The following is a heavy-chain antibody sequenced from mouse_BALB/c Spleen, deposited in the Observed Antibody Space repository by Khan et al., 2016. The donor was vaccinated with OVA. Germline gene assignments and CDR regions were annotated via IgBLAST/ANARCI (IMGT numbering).Heavy chain of an antibody. V-gene: IGHV1S136*01. J-gene: IGHJ2*01. CDR3: ARNYRYEVYFDY. D-gene: IGHD2-14*01. CDR1: GYTFTSYV. Sequence: EVQLKQSGPELVKPGASVKMSCKASGYTFTSYVIHWVKQKPGQGLEWIGYIYPYNDDTKSNEKFKGKATLTSDKSSSTAYMELRSLTSEDSAVYYCARNYRYEVYFDYWGQGTTLTVSS. CDR2: IYPYNDDT.